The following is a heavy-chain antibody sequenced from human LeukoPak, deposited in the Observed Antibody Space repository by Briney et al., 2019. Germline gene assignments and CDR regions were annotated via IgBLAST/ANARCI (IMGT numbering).Heavy chain of an antibody. D-gene: IGHD3-9*01. CDR2: ITPSGGGT. CDR3: AKDVPLATTGYLYFDN. Sequence: RPGGSLRLSCAASGFTFSNYAMSWVRQAPGKGLEWVSGITPSGGGTSHTDSVKGRFSISRDNAKNTLYLQMNSLRAEDTAVYYCAKDVPLATTGYLYFDNWGQGTLVTVSS. V-gene: IGHV3-23*01. J-gene: IGHJ4*02. CDR1: GFTFSNYA.